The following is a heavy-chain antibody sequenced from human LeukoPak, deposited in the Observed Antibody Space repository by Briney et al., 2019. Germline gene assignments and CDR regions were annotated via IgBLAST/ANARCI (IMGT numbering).Heavy chain of an antibody. D-gene: IGHD6-13*01. Sequence: SETLSLTCAVYGGSFSGYYWSWIRRPPGKGLEWIGEINHSGSTNYNPSLKSRVTISVDTSKNQFSLKLSSVTAADTAVYYCARVPYSRDDYWGQGTLVTVSS. CDR2: INHSGST. V-gene: IGHV4-34*01. CDR1: GGSFSGYY. CDR3: ARVPYSRDDY. J-gene: IGHJ4*02.